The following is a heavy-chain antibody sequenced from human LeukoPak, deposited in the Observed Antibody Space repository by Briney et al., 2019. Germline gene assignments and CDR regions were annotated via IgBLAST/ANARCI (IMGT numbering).Heavy chain of an antibody. V-gene: IGHV3-74*01. CDR2: IASDGSST. J-gene: IGHJ4*02. Sequence: GGSLRLSCAVSAFTFSSCWMNWVRQAPGKGLVWLPRIASDGSSTTYADSVKGRFSISRDNAKNTLYLQMNSLRVEDTAVYYCARGRPHGNDYWGQGTLVTVSS. CDR3: ARGRPHGNDY. D-gene: IGHD4-23*01. CDR1: AFTFSSCW.